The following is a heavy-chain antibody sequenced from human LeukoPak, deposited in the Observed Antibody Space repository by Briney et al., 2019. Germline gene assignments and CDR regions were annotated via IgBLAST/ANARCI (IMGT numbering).Heavy chain of an antibody. CDR1: GGSISSGDYH. J-gene: IGHJ6*02. D-gene: IGHD6-13*01. CDR2: IYYSGST. Sequence: SETLSLTCTVSGGSISSGDYHWSWIRQPPGKGLEWIGYIYYSGSTYYNPSLKSRVTISVDTSKNQFSLKLSSVTAADTAVYYCARDPIAAADYYYGMDVWGQGTTVTVSS. CDR3: ARDPIAAADYYYGMDV. V-gene: IGHV4-30-4*01.